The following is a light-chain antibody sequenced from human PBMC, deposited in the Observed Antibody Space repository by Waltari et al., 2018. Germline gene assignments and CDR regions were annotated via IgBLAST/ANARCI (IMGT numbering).Light chain of an antibody. V-gene: IGKV3-11*01. CDR2: KTS. CDR3: QLGNRWPLT. Sequence: EIVLTHSLATLSLSPWDTATPSCRASQNGSTFLVWYQQKSGQSPQLLIYKTSNRATGIPGRFSGSGSGTDFTLTISSLEPEDFAVYYCQLGNRWPLTFGQGTKVEIK. J-gene: IGKJ1*01. CDR1: QNGSTF.